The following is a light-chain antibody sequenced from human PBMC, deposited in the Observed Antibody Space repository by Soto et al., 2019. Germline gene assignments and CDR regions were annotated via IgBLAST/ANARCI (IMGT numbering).Light chain of an antibody. CDR1: SSDVGGYNY. V-gene: IGLV2-14*01. J-gene: IGLJ2*01. CDR3: SSYTSSSTVI. Sequence: QSALTQPASVSGSPGQSITISCTGTSSDVGGYNYVSWYQLHPGKAPKLMIYEVSNRPSGVSNRFSGSKSGNTASLTISGLQAEDEADYNCSSYTSSSTVIFGGGTKLTVL. CDR2: EVS.